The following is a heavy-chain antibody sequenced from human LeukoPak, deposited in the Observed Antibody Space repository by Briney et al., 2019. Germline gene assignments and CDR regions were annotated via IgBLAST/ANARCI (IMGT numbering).Heavy chain of an antibody. J-gene: IGHJ4*02. CDR1: GFTFSSYA. Sequence: GGSLRLSCAASGFTFSSYAMHRVRQAPGKGLEWVAVISYDGSNKYYADSVKGRFTISRDNSKNTLYLQMNSLRAEDTAVYYCARDYYDSSGLDYWGQGTLVTVSS. V-gene: IGHV3-30*04. CDR3: ARDYYDSSGLDY. D-gene: IGHD3-22*01. CDR2: ISYDGSNK.